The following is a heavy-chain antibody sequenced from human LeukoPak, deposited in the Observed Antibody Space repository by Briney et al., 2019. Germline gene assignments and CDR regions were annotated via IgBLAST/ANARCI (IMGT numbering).Heavy chain of an antibody. V-gene: IGHV4-39*07. CDR1: GGSISSSSYS. D-gene: IGHD5-18*01. CDR2: IYYSGST. Sequence: PSETLSLTCTVSGGSISSSSYSWGWLRQPPGKGREWIGSIYYSGSTYYNPSLKSRVTISVDTSKNQFSLKLSSVTAADTAVYYCAREGTAMVPVDYWGQGTLVTVSS. J-gene: IGHJ4*02. CDR3: AREGTAMVPVDY.